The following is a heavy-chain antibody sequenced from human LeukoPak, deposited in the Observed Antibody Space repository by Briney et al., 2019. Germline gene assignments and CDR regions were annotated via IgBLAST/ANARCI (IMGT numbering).Heavy chain of an antibody. CDR2: ISGSGGST. V-gene: IGHV3-23*01. Sequence: GGSLRLSCAASGFTFSSYAMSWVRQAPGKGLEWVSAISGSGGSTYYADSVKGRFTISRDNSKNTLYLQMNSLRAEDTAVYYCAKDGGYRSYFPAAYYYYMDVWGKGTTVTISS. CDR3: AKDGGYRSYFPAAYYYYMDV. D-gene: IGHD1-26*01. J-gene: IGHJ6*03. CDR1: GFTFSSYA.